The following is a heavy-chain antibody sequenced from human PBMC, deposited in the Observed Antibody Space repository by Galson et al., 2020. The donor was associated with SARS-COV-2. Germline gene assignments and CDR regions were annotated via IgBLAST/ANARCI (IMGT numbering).Heavy chain of an antibody. CDR1: GGSISSSYY. CDR3: ARALGGYSYGSLYFDY. CDR2: IYYSGST. D-gene: IGHD5-18*01. J-gene: IGHJ4*02. Sequence: SETLSLTCTVSGGSISSSYYWGWIRQPPGKGLEWIGSIYYSGSTYYNPSLKSRVTISVDTSKNQFSLKLSSVTAADTAVYYCARALGGYSYGSLYFDYWGQGTLVTVSS. V-gene: IGHV4-39*01.